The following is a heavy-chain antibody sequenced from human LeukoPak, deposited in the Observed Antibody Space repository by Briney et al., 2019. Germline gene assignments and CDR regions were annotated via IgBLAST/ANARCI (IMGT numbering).Heavy chain of an antibody. D-gene: IGHD1-14*01. CDR3: ARDRARPGWFDP. V-gene: IGHV4-59*01. J-gene: IGHJ5*02. CDR1: GGSISSYY. Sequence: SETLSLTCTVSGGSISSYYWSWIRQPPGKGLEWIGYIYYSGSTNYNPSLKSRVTISVDTSKNQFSLKLSSVTAADTAVYYCARDRARPGWFDPWGQGTLVTVSS. CDR2: IYYSGST.